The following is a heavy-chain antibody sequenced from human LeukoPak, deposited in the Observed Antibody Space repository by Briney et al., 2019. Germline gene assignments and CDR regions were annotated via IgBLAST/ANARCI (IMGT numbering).Heavy chain of an antibody. J-gene: IGHJ5*02. CDR2: FGPEDGET. D-gene: IGHD6-19*01. V-gene: IGHV1-24*01. CDR1: GYTLTELS. Sequence: ASVKVSFKVSGYTLTELSMHWVRQAPGKGLEWKGGFGPEDGETIYAQKFQGRVTMTEDTSTDTAYMELSSLRSEDTAVYYCATVAPSSGWYWFDPWGQGTLVTVSS. CDR3: ATVAPSSGWYWFDP.